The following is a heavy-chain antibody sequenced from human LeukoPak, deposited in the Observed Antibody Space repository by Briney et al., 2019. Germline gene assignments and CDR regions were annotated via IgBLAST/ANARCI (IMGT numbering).Heavy chain of an antibody. CDR2: IYSDGST. Sequence: SETLSLTCTVSGDSISYYYWSWIRQPAGKGLEWIGRIYSDGSTNYNPSLKSRVTMSLDTSKNPFSLKLNSVTAADTAVYYCAKSNGYGLVDIWGQGTMVTVSS. CDR3: AKSNGYGLVDI. D-gene: IGHD3-10*01. J-gene: IGHJ3*02. CDR1: GDSISYYY. V-gene: IGHV4-4*07.